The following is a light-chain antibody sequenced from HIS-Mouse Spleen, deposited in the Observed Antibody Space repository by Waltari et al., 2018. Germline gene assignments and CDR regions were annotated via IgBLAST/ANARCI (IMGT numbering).Light chain of an antibody. Sequence: QSALTQPASVSGSPGQSITISCTGTSSDVGRYNLVSWYQPHPGKAPKPMIYEGSKPPSGVFNRFLGSKSGNTASLTISGLQAEDEADYYCCSYAGSSTWVFGGGTKLTVL. CDR3: CSYAGSSTWV. CDR2: EGS. V-gene: IGLV2-23*01. J-gene: IGLJ3*02. CDR1: SSDVGRYNL.